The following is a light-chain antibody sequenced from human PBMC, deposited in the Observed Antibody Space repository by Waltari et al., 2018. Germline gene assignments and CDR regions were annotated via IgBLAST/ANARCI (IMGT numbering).Light chain of an antibody. CDR1: ESVSSN. J-gene: IGKJ1*01. CDR2: GAS. Sequence: EIVMTQSPATLSVSPGERATLSCRASESVSSNLAWVQQKPGQAPRLLISGASTRATGIPARFSGSGSGTEFTLTISSLQSEDFAVYYCQQYNNWPRTFGQGTKVEIK. V-gene: IGKV3-15*01. CDR3: QQYNNWPRT.